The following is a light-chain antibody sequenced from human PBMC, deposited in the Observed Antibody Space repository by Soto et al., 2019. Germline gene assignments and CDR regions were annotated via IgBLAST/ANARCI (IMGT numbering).Light chain of an antibody. J-gene: IGKJ2*01. Sequence: EIVLTQSPATLSLPPGERATLSCRASQSVSSYLAWYQQKPGQAPRLLIYDASNRATGIPDRFSGSGSGTDFTLTISRLEPEDFAVYYCQQYGSSPPYTFGQGTKLEIK. CDR3: QQYGSSPPYT. CDR1: QSVSSY. CDR2: DAS. V-gene: IGKV3-20*01.